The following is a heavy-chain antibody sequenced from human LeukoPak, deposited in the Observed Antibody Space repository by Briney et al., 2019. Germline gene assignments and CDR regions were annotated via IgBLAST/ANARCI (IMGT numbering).Heavy chain of an antibody. Sequence: GGSRRLSSAVAGFNFSSYWLTWDRQAQGEGLGWVENIKQDGTEKYYVDSVKGRFTISRDNAKNSLYLQMNSLRDVDTAVYFCARPTTMTMVDAFNIWGLGTMVTVSS. D-gene: IGHD4/OR15-4a*01. CDR2: IKQDGTEK. CDR1: GFNFSSYW. J-gene: IGHJ3*02. CDR3: ARPTTMTMVDAFNI. V-gene: IGHV3-7*04.